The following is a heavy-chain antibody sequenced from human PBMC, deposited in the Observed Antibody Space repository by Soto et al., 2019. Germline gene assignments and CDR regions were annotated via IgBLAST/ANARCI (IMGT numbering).Heavy chain of an antibody. CDR1: GFTFSSYG. Sequence: QVQLVESGGGVVQPGRSLRLSCAASGFTFSSYGMHWVRQAPGKGLEWVAVIWYDGSNKYYADSVKGRFTISRDNSKNRLYLQMDSLRAEDTAVYYCARETPVVVAATGWFDPWGQGTLVTVSS. CDR3: ARETPVVVAATGWFDP. CDR2: IWYDGSNK. D-gene: IGHD2-15*01. V-gene: IGHV3-33*01. J-gene: IGHJ5*02.